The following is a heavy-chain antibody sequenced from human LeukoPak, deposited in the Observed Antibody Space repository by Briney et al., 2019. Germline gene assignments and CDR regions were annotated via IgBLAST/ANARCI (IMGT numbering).Heavy chain of an antibody. J-gene: IGHJ4*02. D-gene: IGHD3-10*01. Sequence: SVTVSCKSSGGTFSNYVISWVRQAPGQGLEWMGRIIPLVDITNYAQRFQGRVTFTADKSTGTAYMELSSLRSGDTATYFCARNEEGFGESLIGWGQGTLVTVSS. CDR2: IIPLVDIT. V-gene: IGHV1-69*04. CDR1: GGTFSNYV. CDR3: ARNEEGFGESLIG.